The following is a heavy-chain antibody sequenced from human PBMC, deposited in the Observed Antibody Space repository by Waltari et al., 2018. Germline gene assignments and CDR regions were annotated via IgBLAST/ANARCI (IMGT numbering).Heavy chain of an antibody. CDR2: ISYDGSNK. D-gene: IGHD1-26*01. Sequence: QVQLVESGGGVVQPGRSLRLSCAASGFTFSRYAMHWVRQAPGKGLEWVAVISYDGSNKYYADSVKGRFTISRDNSKNTLYLQMNSLRAEDTAVYYCARDEPVGAFDIWGQGTMVTVSS. J-gene: IGHJ3*02. CDR1: GFTFSRYA. V-gene: IGHV3-30-3*01. CDR3: ARDEPVGAFDI.